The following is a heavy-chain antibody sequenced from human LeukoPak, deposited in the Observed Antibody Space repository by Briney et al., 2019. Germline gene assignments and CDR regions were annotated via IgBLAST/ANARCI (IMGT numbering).Heavy chain of an antibody. D-gene: IGHD3-10*01. CDR2: TYHSGST. J-gene: IGHJ4*02. CDR1: GGSINSGGYY. V-gene: IGHV4-30-2*01. Sequence: PSESLSLTCTVSGGSINSGGYYWSWIRQPPGKGLEWIGYTYHSGSTYYNPSLKSRVTISVDTSKNQFSLKLSSVTAADTAVYYCARGSGFRYYFDYWGQGTLVTVSS. CDR3: ARGSGFRYYFDY.